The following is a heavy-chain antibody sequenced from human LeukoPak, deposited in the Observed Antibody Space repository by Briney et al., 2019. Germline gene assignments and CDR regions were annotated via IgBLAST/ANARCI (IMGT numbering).Heavy chain of an antibody. D-gene: IGHD2-2*01. V-gene: IGHV3-30-3*01. Sequence: GGSLRLSCAASGFTFSNYAMHWVRQAPGKGLEWVAVISYDGSNKYYADSVKGRFTISRDNSKNTLYLQMNSLRAEDTAVYYCARSEGGYQLFPGHGMDVWGQGTAVTVSS. CDR1: GFTFSNYA. CDR3: ARSEGGYQLFPGHGMDV. J-gene: IGHJ6*02. CDR2: ISYDGSNK.